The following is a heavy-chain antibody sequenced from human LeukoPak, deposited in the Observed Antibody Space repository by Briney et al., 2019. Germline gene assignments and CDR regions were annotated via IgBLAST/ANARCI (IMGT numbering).Heavy chain of an antibody. Sequence: GGSLRLSCAASGFTFSSYAMSWVRQAPGKGLEWVSVISGSGITTYYADSVKGRFTISRDNSENTLYLQMNSLRAEDTAVYYCAKDADYCFDYWGQGTLVTVSS. CDR1: GFTFSSYA. CDR3: AKDADYCFDY. D-gene: IGHD2-15*01. V-gene: IGHV3-23*01. CDR2: ISGSGITT. J-gene: IGHJ4*02.